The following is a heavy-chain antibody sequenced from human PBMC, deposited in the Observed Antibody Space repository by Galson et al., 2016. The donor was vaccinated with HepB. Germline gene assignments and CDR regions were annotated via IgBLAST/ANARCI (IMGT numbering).Heavy chain of an antibody. V-gene: IGHV3-23*01. D-gene: IGHD6-19*01. CDR1: GFSISIYS. J-gene: IGHJ3*02. CDR2: IRGSGTGT. Sequence: SLRLSCAASGFSISIYSMNWVRQAPGKGLEWVSAIRGSGTGTSYTDSVKGRFTISRDNSKNTRYLQMNSLRAEDAAVYYCANISLVGYNSGWGGSFDIWGRGTMVTVSS. CDR3: ANISLVGYNSGWGGSFDI.